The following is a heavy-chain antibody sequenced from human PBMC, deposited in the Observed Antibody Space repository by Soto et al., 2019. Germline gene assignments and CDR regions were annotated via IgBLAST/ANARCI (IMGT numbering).Heavy chain of an antibody. V-gene: IGHV3-15*07. CDR2: IKSKTDGGTT. J-gene: IGHJ6*02. CDR3: TTDFLRFLEWLSSDYYYYGMDV. CDR1: GFTFSNAW. D-gene: IGHD3-3*01. Sequence: PGGSLRLSCAASGFTFSNAWMNWVRQAPGKGLEWVGRIKSKTDGGTTDYAAPVKGRFTISRDDSKNTLYLQMNSLKTEDTAVYYCTTDFLRFLEWLSSDYYYYGMDVWGQGTTVTVSS.